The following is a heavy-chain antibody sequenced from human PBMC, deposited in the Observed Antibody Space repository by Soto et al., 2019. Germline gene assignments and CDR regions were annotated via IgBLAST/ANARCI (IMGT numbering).Heavy chain of an antibody. Sequence: EVQLLESGGGFIHPGGSRSLSVAALGFSFSGFAMNWVRQAPGKGLEWVSIISGSADSTFYADSVKGRFTISRDNSKSTLYLQINSLRAEDTAVYYCAKTRGAMIYAISVYGMDVW. J-gene: IGHJ6*01. V-gene: IGHV3-23*01. CDR3: AKTRGAMIYAISVYGMDV. D-gene: IGHD2-8*01. CDR1: GFSFSGFA. CDR2: ISGSADST.